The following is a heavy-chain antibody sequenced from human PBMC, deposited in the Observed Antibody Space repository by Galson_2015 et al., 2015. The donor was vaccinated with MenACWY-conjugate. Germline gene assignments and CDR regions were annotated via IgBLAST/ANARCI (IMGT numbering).Heavy chain of an antibody. D-gene: IGHD5-18*01. Sequence: SLRLSCAASGFTFSTYSMNWVHQAPRKGLEWVSYISSSSSTIYYADSVKGRFTISRDNAKNSLYLQMNTLRDEDTAVYYCARVPGDSYGYYDWWGQGTLVTVSS. CDR1: GFTFSTYS. CDR3: ARVPGDSYGYYDW. V-gene: IGHV3-48*02. CDR2: ISSSSSTI. J-gene: IGHJ4*02.